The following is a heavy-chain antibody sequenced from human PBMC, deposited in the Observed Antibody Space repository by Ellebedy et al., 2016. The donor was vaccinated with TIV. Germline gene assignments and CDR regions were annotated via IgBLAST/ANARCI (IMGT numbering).Heavy chain of an antibody. V-gene: IGHV3-21*01. CDR1: GFIFSNYR. CDR3: VKNNGGSGPNWFAP. Sequence: GGSLRLXXPASGFIFSNYRMNWVRQTPGKGLEWVSFISDSGSYVSYTDSVKGRFTISRDNAKNALYLQINSLRVGDAGTYYCVKNNGGSGPNWFAPWGQGTLVTVSS. J-gene: IGHJ5*02. CDR2: ISDSGSYV. D-gene: IGHD2-8*01.